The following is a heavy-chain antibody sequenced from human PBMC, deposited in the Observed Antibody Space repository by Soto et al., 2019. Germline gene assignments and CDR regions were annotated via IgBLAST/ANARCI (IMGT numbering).Heavy chain of an antibody. J-gene: IGHJ5*02. Sequence: QITLKESGPTLVKPTQTLTLTCTFSGFSLSTSGVGVGWIRQPPGKALEWLALIYWDDDKRYSPSLKSRLPITKDTSKNQVVLTMTNMDPVDTATYYGAHRGSIQLWFGNWFDPWGQGTLVTVSS. D-gene: IGHD5-18*01. CDR3: AHRGSIQLWFGNWFDP. CDR1: GFSLSTSGVG. V-gene: IGHV2-5*02. CDR2: IYWDDDK.